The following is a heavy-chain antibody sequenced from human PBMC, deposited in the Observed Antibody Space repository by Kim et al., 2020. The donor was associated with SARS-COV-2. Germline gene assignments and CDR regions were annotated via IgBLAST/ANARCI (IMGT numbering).Heavy chain of an antibody. CDR1: GFTFSDYY. V-gene: IGHV3-11*01. CDR3: ARDGAVATSGTDWFDP. Sequence: GGSLRLSCAASGFTFSDYYMTWIRQAPGKGLEWVSYISNGGSAIYYLDAVKGRFTVSRDNTRSTLYLQMNSLTPEDTAVYYCARDGAVATSGTDWFDPWG. D-gene: IGHD6-13*01. J-gene: IGHJ5*02. CDR2: ISNGGSAI.